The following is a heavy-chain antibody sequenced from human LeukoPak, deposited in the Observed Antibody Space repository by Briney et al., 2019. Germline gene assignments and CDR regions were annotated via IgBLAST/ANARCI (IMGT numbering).Heavy chain of an antibody. Sequence: SKTLSLTCAVYGGSFSDYFWSWIRQPPGKGLEWIGFIYYSGTTNYNPSLKSRVTISVDTSKNQFSLQLSSVTAADTAVYYCARVPHYYAMDVWGQGTTVTVSS. CDR2: IYYSGTT. V-gene: IGHV4-59*01. J-gene: IGHJ6*02. CDR1: GGSFSDYF. CDR3: ARVPHYYAMDV.